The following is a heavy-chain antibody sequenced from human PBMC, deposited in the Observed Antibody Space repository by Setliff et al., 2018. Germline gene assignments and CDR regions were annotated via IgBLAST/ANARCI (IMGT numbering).Heavy chain of an antibody. D-gene: IGHD6-19*01. CDR1: GGSISSSSYY. V-gene: IGHV4-39*07. Sequence: PSETLSLTCTVSGGSISSSSYYWGWIRQPPGKGLEWIGSIYYSGSTYYNPSLKSRVTISVDTSKNQFSLKLSSVTAADTAVYYCARDPLGEIAVAGHDACDIWGQGTMVTVS. CDR3: ARDPLGEIAVAGHDACDI. CDR2: IYYSGST. J-gene: IGHJ3*02.